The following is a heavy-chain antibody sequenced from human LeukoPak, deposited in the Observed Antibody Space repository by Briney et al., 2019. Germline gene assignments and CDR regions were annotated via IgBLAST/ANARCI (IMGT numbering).Heavy chain of an antibody. J-gene: IGHJ4*02. D-gene: IGHD3-22*01. CDR2: IYTSGST. CDR1: GGSISSGSYY. CDR3: AREAYYYDSSGYYPIDY. Sequence: SETLSLTCTVSGGSISSGSYYWSWIRQPAGKGLEWIGRIYTSGSTNYNPSLKSRVTISVDTSKNQFSLKLSSVTAADTAMYYCAREAYYYDSSGYYPIDYWGQGTLVTVSS. V-gene: IGHV4-61*02.